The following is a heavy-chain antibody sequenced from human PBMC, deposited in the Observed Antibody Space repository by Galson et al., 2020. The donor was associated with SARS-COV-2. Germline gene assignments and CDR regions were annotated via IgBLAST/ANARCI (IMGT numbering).Heavy chain of an antibody. CDR3: ARQWGLISGYDTSDYYYGMDV. CDR1: GGSISSSSYY. V-gene: IGHV4-39*01. J-gene: IGHJ6*02. Sequence: SETLSLTCTVSGGSISSSSYYWGWIRQPPGKGLEWIGSIYYSGSTYYNPSLKSRVTISVDTSKNQFSLKLSSVTAADTAVYYCARQWGLISGYDTSDYYYGMDVWGQGTTVTVSS. D-gene: IGHD5-12*01. CDR2: IYYSGST.